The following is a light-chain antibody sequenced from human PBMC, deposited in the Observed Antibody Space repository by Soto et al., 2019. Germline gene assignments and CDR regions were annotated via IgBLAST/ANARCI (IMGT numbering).Light chain of an antibody. Sequence: EIVLTQSPATLSLSPGERATLSCRASQSVSTYLAWYQQKPGQAPRPLIYGASNRATGTPARFSGSGSGTDFTLTISSLEPEDFAVYYCQQRSNWPPFTFGPGTKVDIK. V-gene: IGKV3-11*01. CDR2: GAS. J-gene: IGKJ3*01. CDR3: QQRSNWPPFT. CDR1: QSVSTY.